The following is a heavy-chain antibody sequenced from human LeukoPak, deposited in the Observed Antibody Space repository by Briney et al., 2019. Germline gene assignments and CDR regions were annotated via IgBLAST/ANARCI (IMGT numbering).Heavy chain of an antibody. CDR3: AKAGSSGWYKSPFDY. V-gene: IGHV3-30*18. Sequence: PGGSLRLSCAASGFTFSSYGMHWVRQAPGKGLEWVAVISYDGSNKYYADSVKGRFTISRDNSKNTLYLQMNSLGAEDTAVYYCAKAGSSGWYKSPFDYWGQGTLVTVSS. D-gene: IGHD6-19*01. J-gene: IGHJ4*02. CDR2: ISYDGSNK. CDR1: GFTFSSYG.